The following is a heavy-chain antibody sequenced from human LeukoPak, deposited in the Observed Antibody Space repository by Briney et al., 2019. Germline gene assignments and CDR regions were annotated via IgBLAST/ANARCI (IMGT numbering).Heavy chain of an antibody. CDR2: ISGSGGST. V-gene: IGHV3-23*01. Sequence: PGGSLRLSCAASRFTFSSYAMSWVRQAPGKGLEWVSAISGSGGSTYYADSVKGRFTISRDNSKNTLYLQMNSLRAEDTAVYYCAKGWGPPSIAVAGTGFDYWGQGTLVTVSS. CDR3: AKGWGPPSIAVAGTGFDY. J-gene: IGHJ4*02. CDR1: RFTFSSYA. D-gene: IGHD6-19*01.